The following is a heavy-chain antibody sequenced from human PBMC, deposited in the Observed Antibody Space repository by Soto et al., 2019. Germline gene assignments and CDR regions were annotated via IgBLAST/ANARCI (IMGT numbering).Heavy chain of an antibody. CDR2: ISGIGGST. Sequence: XGSLRLSCAAAGFTFTDYALSWVRQAPGRGLEWVATISGIGGSTYLADSVKGRLSISRDNSKNTVSLLMNSLRAEDTAVYFCARGSSGYISSWYYFDYWGRGPLVTVSS. CDR1: GFTFTDYA. D-gene: IGHD6-13*01. CDR3: ARGSSGYISSWYYFDY. V-gene: IGHV3-23*01. J-gene: IGHJ4*02.